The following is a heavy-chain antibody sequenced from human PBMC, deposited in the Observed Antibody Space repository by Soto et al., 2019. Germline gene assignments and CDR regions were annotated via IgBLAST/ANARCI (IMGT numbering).Heavy chain of an antibody. V-gene: IGHV4-28*01. CDR3: AKNWNWGSLVH. J-gene: IGHJ4*02. Sequence: SETLSLTCAVSGYSISSSNWWGWIRQPPGKGLEWIGYIYYSGTTYYNPSLKSRVTISVDTPKNQFSLKLSSVTAADTAVYYCAKNWNWGSLVHWGQGTLVTVPQ. CDR2: IYYSGTT. D-gene: IGHD7-27*01. CDR1: GYSISSSNW.